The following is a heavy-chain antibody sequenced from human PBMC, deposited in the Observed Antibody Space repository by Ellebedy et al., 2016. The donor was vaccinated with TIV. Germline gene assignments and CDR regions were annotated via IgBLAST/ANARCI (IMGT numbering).Heavy chain of an antibody. CDR1: GFTFSSYA. Sequence: GESLKISCAASGFTFSSYAMNWVRQAPGKGLEWVSTITSAGRTYYADSGKGRFTISRDTSKNMLYLQMNSLRAEDTAVYYCARWFDPWGQGTLVTVSS. CDR3: ARWFDP. CDR2: ITSAGRT. V-gene: IGHV3-23*01. J-gene: IGHJ5*02.